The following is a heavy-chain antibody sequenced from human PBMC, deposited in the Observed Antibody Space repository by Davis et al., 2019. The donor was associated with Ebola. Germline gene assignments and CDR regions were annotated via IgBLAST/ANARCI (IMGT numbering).Heavy chain of an antibody. CDR3: ATLDYGDAPY. V-gene: IGHV3-9*01. D-gene: IGHD4-17*01. J-gene: IGHJ4*02. CDR1: GFTFDDYA. Sequence: SLKISCAASGFTFDDYAMHWVRQAPGKGLEWVSGITWNSGSIGYADSVKGRFTISRDNAKNSLYLQMNSLRAEDTALYYCATLDYGDAPYWGQRTLVTVSS. CDR2: ITWNSGSI.